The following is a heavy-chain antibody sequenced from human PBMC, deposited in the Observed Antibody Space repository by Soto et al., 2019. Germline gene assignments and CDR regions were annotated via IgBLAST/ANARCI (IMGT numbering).Heavy chain of an antibody. Sequence: EVQLLESGGGLVQPGGSLRLSCAGSGFTFSTYAMAWVRQAPGKALEWVSTISDSGSNTHYADSVEGRFTISRDNSKSTVFLHMNSLRADDSAVYYCARDVGGSSLFDYWGQGTLVTVSS. CDR1: GFTFSTYA. CDR3: ARDVGGSSLFDY. J-gene: IGHJ4*02. V-gene: IGHV3-23*01. CDR2: ISDSGSNT. D-gene: IGHD1-26*01.